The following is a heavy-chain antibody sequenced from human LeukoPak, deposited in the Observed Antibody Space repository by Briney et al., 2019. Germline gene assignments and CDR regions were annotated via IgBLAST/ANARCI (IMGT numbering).Heavy chain of an antibody. CDR1: GFTFSSYA. CDR2: ITASGGDT. CDR3: AKDSRTGLPRAFDY. Sequence: PGGSLRLSCAASGFTFSSYAMTWVRQAPGKGLEWVSTITASGGDTYYADSVKGRFTISRDSSKNTLYLQMGSLRAEDTAVYYCAKDSRTGLPRAFDYWGQGILVTVSP. J-gene: IGHJ4*02. V-gene: IGHV3-23*01. D-gene: IGHD2-8*02.